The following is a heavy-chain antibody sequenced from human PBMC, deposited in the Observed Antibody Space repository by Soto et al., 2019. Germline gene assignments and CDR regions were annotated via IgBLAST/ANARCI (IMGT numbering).Heavy chain of an antibody. J-gene: IGHJ4*02. CDR2: ISAYNGNT. CDR1: GYTFTSYG. D-gene: IGHD3-22*01. Sequence: ASVKVSCKASGYTFTSYGISWVRQAPGQGLEWMGWISAYNGNTNYAQKLQGRVTMTTDTSTSTAYMELRSLRSDDTAVYYCARGGDYYDSSGYYADYLDYWGQGTLVTVSS. V-gene: IGHV1-18*01. CDR3: ARGGDYYDSSGYYADYLDY.